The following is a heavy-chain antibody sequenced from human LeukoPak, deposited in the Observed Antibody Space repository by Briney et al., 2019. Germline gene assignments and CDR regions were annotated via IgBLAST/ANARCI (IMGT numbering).Heavy chain of an antibody. CDR1: GDSLSSYY. J-gene: IGHJ4*02. Sequence: PSETLSLTCTVSGDSLSSYYWSWIRQPPGKGLEWIGYIYYSGSTNYNPSLKSRVTISVDTSKNQFSLKLSSVTAADTAVYYCARHARYDILTGPYYFDYWGQGTLVTVSS. D-gene: IGHD3-9*01. V-gene: IGHV4-59*08. CDR2: IYYSGST. CDR3: ARHARYDILTGPYYFDY.